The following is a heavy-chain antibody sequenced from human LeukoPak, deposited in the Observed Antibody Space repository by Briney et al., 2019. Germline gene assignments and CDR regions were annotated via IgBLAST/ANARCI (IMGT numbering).Heavy chain of an antibody. Sequence: ASVKDSCKASGYTFTSYGISWVRQAPGQGLEWMVWISAYNGNTNYAQKLQGRVTITTDTSPSTAYMEHRSLKSDDTAVYYCAREPYSFRFAYGGNGFDYWGQGALVTVSS. CDR3: AREPYSFRFAYGGNGFDY. J-gene: IGHJ4*02. V-gene: IGHV1-18*01. CDR2: ISAYNGNT. D-gene: IGHD4-23*01. CDR1: GYTFTSYG.